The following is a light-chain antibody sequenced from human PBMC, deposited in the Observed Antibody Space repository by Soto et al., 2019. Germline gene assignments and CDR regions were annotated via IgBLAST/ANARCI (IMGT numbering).Light chain of an antibody. V-gene: IGKV1-6*01. CDR3: LQAYHFPYT. CDR1: QHIKND. CDR2: TAS. J-gene: IGKJ2*01. Sequence: AIQITHSPSSLSSSVLYRFSISCLSSQHIKNDLCWLQQKPGKAPNLLLYTASSPQTGVPSRFSGSGSGTHFTLTISGLQPEDFATYYCLQAYHFPYTLGQRTKVDTK.